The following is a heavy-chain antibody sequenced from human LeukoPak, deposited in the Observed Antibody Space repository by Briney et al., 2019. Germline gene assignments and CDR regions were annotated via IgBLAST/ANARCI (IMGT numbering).Heavy chain of an antibody. CDR2: INPRGGST. V-gene: IGHV1-46*01. Sequence: ASVKVSCKASGYTFTSHFMHWVRQAPGQGLEWMGIINPRGGSTSYTQKFQGRVTLTRDTSTSTVYMELSSLRSEDTAVYYCARVKSYYYDTSDKDAFDIWGQGTMVTVSS. D-gene: IGHD3-22*01. CDR1: GYTFTSHF. J-gene: IGHJ3*02. CDR3: ARVKSYYYDTSDKDAFDI.